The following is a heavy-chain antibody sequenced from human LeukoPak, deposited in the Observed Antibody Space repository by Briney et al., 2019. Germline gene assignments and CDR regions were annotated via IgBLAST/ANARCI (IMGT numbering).Heavy chain of an antibody. V-gene: IGHV4-31*03. CDR1: GGSISSGGYY. CDR2: IYYSGST. CDR3: ASQTADYDSSGYYY. D-gene: IGHD3-22*01. Sequence: SETLSLTCTVSGGSISSGGYYWSWIRQHPGKGLEWIGYIYYSGSTYYNPSLKSRVTISVDTSKSQFSLKLSPVTAADTAVYYCASQTADYDSSGYYYWGQGTLVTVSS. J-gene: IGHJ4*02.